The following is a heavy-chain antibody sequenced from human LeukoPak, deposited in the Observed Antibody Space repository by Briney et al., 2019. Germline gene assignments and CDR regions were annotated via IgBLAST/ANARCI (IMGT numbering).Heavy chain of an antibody. CDR1: GFPFSDYY. CDR3: AREGSSSWEFGY. J-gene: IGHJ4*02. CDR2: ISSSGSTI. V-gene: IGHV3-11*01. D-gene: IGHD6-13*01. Sequence: PGGSLSLSCAASGFPFSDYYMSWIRKAQGKGLGRVSYISSSGSTINYADSVKGRFTISRDNAKNSLYLKMNSLRAEDTAVYYCAREGSSSWEFGYWGQGTLVTVSS.